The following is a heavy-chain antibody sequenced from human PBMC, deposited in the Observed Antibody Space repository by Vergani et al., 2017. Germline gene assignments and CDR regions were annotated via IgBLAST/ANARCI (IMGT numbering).Heavy chain of an antibody. J-gene: IGHJ4*02. CDR2: INPSGGST. D-gene: IGHD1-26*01. V-gene: IGHV1-46*03. Sequence: QVQLLQSGAAVRKPGASVKVSCKASGYTFTSYYMHWVRQAPGQGLEWMGIINPSGGSTSYAQKFQGRVTMTRDTSTSTVYMELSSLRSEDTAVYYCARDRRKWELLVADFDYWGQGTLVTVSS. CDR3: ARDRRKWELLVADFDY. CDR1: GYTFTSYY.